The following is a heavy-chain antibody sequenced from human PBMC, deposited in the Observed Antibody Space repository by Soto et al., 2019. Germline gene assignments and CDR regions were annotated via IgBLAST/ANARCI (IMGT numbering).Heavy chain of an antibody. CDR1: GGTFSSYA. Sequence: SVKVSCKASGGTFSSYAISWVRQAPGQGLEWMGGIIPIVGTAKYAQKFQGRVTITADASTSTAYMDLSTLRSEDTAVYYCARDGGSSGWYYFDRWGQGALVTVSS. CDR3: ARDGGSSGWYYFDR. J-gene: IGHJ4*02. D-gene: IGHD6-19*01. CDR2: IIPIVGTA. V-gene: IGHV1-69*13.